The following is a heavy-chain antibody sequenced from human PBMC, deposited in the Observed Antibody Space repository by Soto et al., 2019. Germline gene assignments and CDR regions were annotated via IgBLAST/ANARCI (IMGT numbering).Heavy chain of an antibody. CDR3: ARGYCSSTSCYNYYYGMDV. D-gene: IGHD2-2*02. CDR1: GGTFSSYA. J-gene: IGHJ6*02. V-gene: IGHV1-69*13. CDR2: IIPIFGTA. Sequence: GASVKVSCKASGGTFSSYAISWVRQAPGQGLEWMGGIIPIFGTANYAQKFQGRVTITADESTSTAYMELSSLRSEDTAVYYCARGYCSSTSCYNYYYGMDVWGQGTTVTV.